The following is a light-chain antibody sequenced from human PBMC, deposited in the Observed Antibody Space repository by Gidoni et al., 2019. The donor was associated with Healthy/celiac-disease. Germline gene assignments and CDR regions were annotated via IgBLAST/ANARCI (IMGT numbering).Light chain of an antibody. V-gene: IGKV3-15*01. J-gene: IGKJ1*01. CDR2: GTS. Sequence: TVMTQSPATPSVSPGERATPSCRASQSVSSNLAWYQQKPGQAPRLLIYGTSTRATGTPARFSVSGSGREFALAISSLQSKDFAVYYCQQYNNWHLTWTFGQGTKVKIK. CDR1: QSVSSN. CDR3: QQYNNWHLTWT.